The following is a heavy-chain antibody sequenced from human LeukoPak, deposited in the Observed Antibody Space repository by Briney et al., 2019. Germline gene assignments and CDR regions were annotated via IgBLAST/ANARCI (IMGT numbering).Heavy chain of an antibody. D-gene: IGHD2/OR15-2a*01. CDR1: GFTFTSSA. Sequence: SVKVSCKASGFTFTSSAMQWVRQARGQRLEWMGWIVVGSGNTNYAQKFQERVTITRDMSTSTAYMELSSLRSEDTAVYYCAADTQLVSSPYPYYYYFYMDVWGKGTTVTVSS. J-gene: IGHJ6*03. CDR2: IVVGSGNT. CDR3: AADTQLVSSPYPYYYYFYMDV. V-gene: IGHV1-58*02.